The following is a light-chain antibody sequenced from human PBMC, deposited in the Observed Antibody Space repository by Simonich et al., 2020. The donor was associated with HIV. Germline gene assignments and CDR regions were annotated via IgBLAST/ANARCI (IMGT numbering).Light chain of an antibody. Sequence: DIVMTQSPDSLTVSLGERATINCKSSQSVLYSSHNKNYLAWYQQKPGQPPTLLIYWESTRESGVPDRFSGSGSGTDFTLTIISLQAEDVAVYYCQQYYSTPRTFGQGTKVEIK. CDR2: WES. CDR1: QSVLYSSHNKNY. J-gene: IGKJ1*01. V-gene: IGKV4-1*01. CDR3: QQYYSTPRT.